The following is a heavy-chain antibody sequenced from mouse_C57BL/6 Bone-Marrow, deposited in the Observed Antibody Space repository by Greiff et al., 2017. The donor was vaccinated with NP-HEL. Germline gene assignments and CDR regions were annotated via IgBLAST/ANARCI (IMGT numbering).Heavy chain of an antibody. V-gene: IGHV1-81*01. J-gene: IGHJ2*01. CDR2: IYPRSGNT. CDR1: GYPFTSYG. D-gene: IGHD1-1*01. CDR3: ARGDYYGYFDY. Sequence: QVQLQQSGAALARPGASVTLSCKASGYPFTSYGISWVKQRPGQGLEWIGEIYPRSGNTYYNEKFKGKATLNADKSSSTAYMELRSLTSEDTAVYFCARGDYYGYFDYWGQGTTLTVSS.